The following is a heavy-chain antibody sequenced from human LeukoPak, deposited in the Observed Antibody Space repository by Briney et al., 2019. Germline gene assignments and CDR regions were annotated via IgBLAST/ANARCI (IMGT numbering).Heavy chain of an antibody. D-gene: IGHD2-8*01. V-gene: IGHV3-33*01. CDR2: IYNGGVNK. Sequence: GTSLRLSCAASGFTLGNHGMHWVREAPGKGLEWVAIIYNGGVNKYYGDSMRGRFTISRDSSKNTLFLEMESLGTEDTAEYYCARHRGSVCKGYMDVWGKGTTVTVSS. CDR3: ARHRGSVCKGYMDV. J-gene: IGHJ6*03. CDR1: GFTLGNHG.